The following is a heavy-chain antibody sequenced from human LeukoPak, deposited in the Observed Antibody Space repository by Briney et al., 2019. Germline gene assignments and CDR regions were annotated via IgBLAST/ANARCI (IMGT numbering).Heavy chain of an antibody. CDR1: GFTFSSYA. J-gene: IGHJ4*01. V-gene: IGHV3-23*01. CDR3: STEPRSLLY. CDR2: ISGSGGST. Sequence: PGGSLRLSCAASGFTFSSYAMSWVRQAPGKGLEWVSAISGSGGSTYYADSVKGRFTISRDNAKNSLYLQLNSLRPEDTALYYCSTEPRSLLYWGHGTLVTVSS. D-gene: IGHD4-17*01.